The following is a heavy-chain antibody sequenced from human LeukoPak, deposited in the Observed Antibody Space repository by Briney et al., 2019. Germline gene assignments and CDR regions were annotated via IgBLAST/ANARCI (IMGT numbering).Heavy chain of an antibody. V-gene: IGHV3-23*01. CDR2: ISGSGGST. Sequence: GGSLRLSCAAFGFIFDDYGMSWVRQAPGKGLEWVSAISGSGGSTYYADSVKGRFTISRDNSKNTLYLQMNSLRAEDTAVYYCAKASAMIVVVSKHFDYWGQGTLVTVSS. D-gene: IGHD3-22*01. J-gene: IGHJ4*02. CDR1: GFIFDDYG. CDR3: AKASAMIVVVSKHFDY.